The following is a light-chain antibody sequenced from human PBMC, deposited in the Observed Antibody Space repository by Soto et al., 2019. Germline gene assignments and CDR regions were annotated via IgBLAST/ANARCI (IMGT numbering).Light chain of an antibody. J-gene: IGKJ1*01. CDR1: QSVNNNY. CDR2: GAS. Sequence: EIVLTQSPGTLSLSPGDRATLSCRASQSVNNNYLAWFQQTPGQAPRLLIYGASMRATGIPDRFSGSGSGTDFTLTLSRLEPEDFAMYHCQQYGTLPKTFGQGTKVEI. CDR3: QQYGTLPKT. V-gene: IGKV3-20*01.